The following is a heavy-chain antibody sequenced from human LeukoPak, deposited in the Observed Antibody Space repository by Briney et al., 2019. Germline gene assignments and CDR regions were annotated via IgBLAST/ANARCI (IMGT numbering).Heavy chain of an antibody. J-gene: IGHJ6*02. CDR3: TRDPSFDSTFYYGMDV. V-gene: IGHV3-21*01. Sequence: SGGSLRLSCAASGFTFSSYAMNWVRQAPGKGLEWISSISSSSTKIYYADSVKGRFTTARDNAKKSLYLQMNSLRAEDTAVYYCTRDPSFDSTFYYGMDVWGQGTTVTVSS. CDR1: GFTFSSYA. CDR2: ISSSSTKI. D-gene: IGHD3-9*01.